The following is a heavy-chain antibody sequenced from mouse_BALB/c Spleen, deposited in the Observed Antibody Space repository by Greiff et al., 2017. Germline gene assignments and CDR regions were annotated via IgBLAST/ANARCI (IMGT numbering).Heavy chain of an antibody. Sequence: VMLVESGPGLVAPSQSLSITCTVSGFSLTSYGVHWVRQPPGKGLEWLGVIWAGGSTNYNSALMSRLSISKDNSKSQVFLKMNSLQTDDTAMYYCARDREGWFAYWGQGTLVTVSA. CDR1: GFSLTSYG. CDR2: IWAGGST. V-gene: IGHV2-9*02. CDR3: ARDREGWFAY. J-gene: IGHJ3*01.